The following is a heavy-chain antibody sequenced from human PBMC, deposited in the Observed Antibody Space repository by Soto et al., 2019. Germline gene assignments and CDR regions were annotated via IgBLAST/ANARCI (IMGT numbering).Heavy chain of an antibody. D-gene: IGHD1-26*01. Sequence: SETLSLTCTVSGGSISSGGYYWSWIRHPPGKGLEWIGYIYYSGSTNYNPSLKSRVTISVDTSKNQFSLKLSSVTAADTAVYYCAREPFIVGANFYYYYYGMDVWGQGTTVTVSS. V-gene: IGHV4-61*08. CDR3: AREPFIVGANFYYYYYGMDV. CDR1: GGSISSGGYY. J-gene: IGHJ6*02. CDR2: IYYSGST.